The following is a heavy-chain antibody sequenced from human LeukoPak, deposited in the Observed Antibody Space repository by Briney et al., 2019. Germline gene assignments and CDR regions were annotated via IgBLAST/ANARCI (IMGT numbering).Heavy chain of an antibody. Sequence: PGGSLRLSCAASGFTFSSYGMHWVRQAPGKGLEWVAFIRYDGSNKYYADSVKGRFTISRDNSKNTLYLQMNSLRAEDTAVYYCAFGYSYGFADDAFDIWGQGTMVTVSS. J-gene: IGHJ3*02. D-gene: IGHD5-18*01. CDR3: AFGYSYGFADDAFDI. CDR1: GFTFSSYG. CDR2: IRYDGSNK. V-gene: IGHV3-30*02.